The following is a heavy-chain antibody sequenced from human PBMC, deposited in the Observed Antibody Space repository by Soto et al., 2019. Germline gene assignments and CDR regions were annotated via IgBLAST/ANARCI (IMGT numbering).Heavy chain of an antibody. J-gene: IGHJ4*02. CDR1: GYTFTAYA. CDR3: ARDVDTAMSAPLDY. CDR2: INVGTGDT. D-gene: IGHD5-18*01. V-gene: IGHV1-3*01. Sequence: ASVKVSCKASGYTFTAYAMDWVRQTPGQRLEWVGWINVGTGDTEYSQQFQGRVNITRDTSARTLYMELSSLRSEDTAVYCCARDVDTAMSAPLDYWGRGSLVTVSS.